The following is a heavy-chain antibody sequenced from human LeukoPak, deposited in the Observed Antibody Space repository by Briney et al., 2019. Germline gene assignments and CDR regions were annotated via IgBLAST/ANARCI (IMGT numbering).Heavy chain of an antibody. CDR2: INPSGGST. CDR3: ARGGDFYYYYMDV. CDR1: GYTFTTYY. V-gene: IGHV1-46*01. Sequence: ASVKVSCKASGYTFTTYYIHWVRQAPGQGLEWMGIINPSGGSTSFAQKFQGRLTMARDTSTSTVYMELSSLSSEDTAVYYCARGGDFYYYYMDVWGKGTTVTVSS. D-gene: IGHD2-15*01. J-gene: IGHJ6*03.